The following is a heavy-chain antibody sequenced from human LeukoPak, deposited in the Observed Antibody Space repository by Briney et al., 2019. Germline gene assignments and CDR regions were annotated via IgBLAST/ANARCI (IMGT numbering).Heavy chain of an antibody. CDR1: GYTFTSYD. D-gene: IGHD5-12*01. J-gene: IGHJ4*02. CDR2: MNPNSGST. CDR3: ARGRSTGYPYYFEY. V-gene: IGHV1-8*03. Sequence: ASVKVSCKASGYTFTSYDINWVRQATGQGLEWMGWMNPNSGSTGYAQKFQGRVTITRNTFISTAYMELSGLRSEDTAVYYCARGRSTGYPYYFEYWGQGTLVTVSS.